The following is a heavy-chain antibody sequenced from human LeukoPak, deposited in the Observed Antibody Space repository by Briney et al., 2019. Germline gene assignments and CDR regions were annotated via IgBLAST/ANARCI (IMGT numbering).Heavy chain of an antibody. CDR3: ARDDLRITIFGVTYYMDV. Sequence: GGSLRLSCAASGFTFSSYSMNWVRQAPGKGLEWVSSISSSSSYIYYADSVKGRFTISRDNAKNSLYLQMNSLGAEDTAVYYCARDDLRITIFGVTYYMDVWGKGTTVTVSS. D-gene: IGHD3-3*01. J-gene: IGHJ6*03. CDR2: ISSSSSYI. CDR1: GFTFSSYS. V-gene: IGHV3-21*01.